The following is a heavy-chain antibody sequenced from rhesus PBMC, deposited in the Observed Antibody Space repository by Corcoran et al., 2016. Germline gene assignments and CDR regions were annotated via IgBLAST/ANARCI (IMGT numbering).Heavy chain of an antibody. J-gene: IGHJ6*01. CDR2: IDANSYTP. V-gene: IGHV4-80*01. CDR3: VKSDKGLVS. Sequence: QVQLQESGPGLVKPSETLSLTCAVSGASISTYWWSWIRQPPGKGLEWMGEIDANSYTPAYNPTLKVPVTISKDAPKNQFPRKMNAVTAADTAVFYGVKSDKGLVSWGQGVVVTVSS. CDR1: GASISTYW.